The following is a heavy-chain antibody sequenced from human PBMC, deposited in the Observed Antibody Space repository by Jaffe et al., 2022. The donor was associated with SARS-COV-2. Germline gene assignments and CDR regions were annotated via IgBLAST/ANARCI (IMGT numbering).Heavy chain of an antibody. J-gene: IGHJ2*01. Sequence: EVQMVESGGDLVQPGESLRLSCAASGFTFNNYVMNWVRRAPGKGLEWVSYIDTSSTTIYYADSVKGRFSISRDNAKNSLYLQMNSLRDEDTAVYYCARDWGRSQPRWFFDLWGRGTLVTVSS. D-gene: IGHD3-16*01. V-gene: IGHV3-48*02. CDR2: IDTSSTTI. CDR1: GFTFNNYV. CDR3: ARDWGRSQPRWFFDL.